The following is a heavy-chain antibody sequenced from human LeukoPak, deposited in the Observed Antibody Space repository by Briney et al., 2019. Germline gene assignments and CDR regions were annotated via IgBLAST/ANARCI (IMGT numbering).Heavy chain of an antibody. CDR1: GGSISSSSYY. J-gene: IGHJ4*02. CDR2: IYYSGST. CDR3: ARRALDLSGYSSSPRGGFDY. V-gene: IGHV4-39*01. Sequence: SEALSLTCTVSGGSISSSSYYWGWIRQPPGKGLEWIGSIYYSGSTYYNPSLKSRVTISVDTSKNQFSLKLSSVTAADTAVYYCARRALDLSGYSSSPRGGFDYWGQGTLVTVSS. D-gene: IGHD6-6*01.